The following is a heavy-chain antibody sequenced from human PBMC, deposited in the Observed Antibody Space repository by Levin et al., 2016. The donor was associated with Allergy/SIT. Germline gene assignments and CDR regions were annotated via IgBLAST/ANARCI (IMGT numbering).Heavy chain of an antibody. CDR2: ITGSGSRT. CDR3: AKNFDFGVIWPWDS. CDR1: GLTSSSSA. J-gene: IGHJ4*02. Sequence: GESLKISCSVSGLTSSSSAISWVRQAPGKGLEWVSAITGSGSRTYYADSAKGRFTISRDSGTGAVHLQMNSLRVEDTALYYCAKNFDFGVIWPWDSWGQGTLVTVSS. V-gene: IGHV3-23*01. D-gene: IGHD3-3*01.